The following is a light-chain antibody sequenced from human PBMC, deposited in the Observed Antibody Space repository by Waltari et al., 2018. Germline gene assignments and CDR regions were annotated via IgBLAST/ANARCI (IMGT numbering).Light chain of an antibody. V-gene: IGKV2-30*02. CDR2: EVS. CDR3: GQGTHLPPT. CDR1: QSLLHSNGNTY. J-gene: IGKJ4*01. Sequence: DVVMTQSPLSQPITPGQSASISCRSRQSLLHSNGNTYLSWFHQKPGQPPRRLIYEVSNQDSGVPDRFSGSGAGTDFTLKISRVEAEDVGIYFCGQGTHLPPTFGGGTKVEIQ.